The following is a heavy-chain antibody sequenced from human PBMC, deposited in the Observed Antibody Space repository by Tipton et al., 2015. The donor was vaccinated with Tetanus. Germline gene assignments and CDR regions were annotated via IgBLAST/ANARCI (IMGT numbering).Heavy chain of an antibody. J-gene: IGHJ4*02. V-gene: IGHV4-34*01. D-gene: IGHD2-2*01. CDR3: AREVPAAGHFDS. CDR2: INHSGNT. Sequence: TLSLTCAVYGASFSDYYWSWIRQAPGKGLEWIGEINHSGNTNHNPSLKSRVTLSVDTSKNQFSLKLSSVTAADTAIYYCAREVPAAGHFDSWGQGTLVTVSS. CDR1: GASFSDYY.